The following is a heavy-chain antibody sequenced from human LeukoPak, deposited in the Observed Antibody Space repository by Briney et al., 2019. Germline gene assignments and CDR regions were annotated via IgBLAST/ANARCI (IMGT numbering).Heavy chain of an antibody. D-gene: IGHD7-27*01. Sequence: GGSLRLSCAASGFTVSSNYMNWVRQAPGKTLEWVSSISGSGRLIWYAGSVKGRFTISRDNAANSLFLQMNSLRVEDAAVYYCARDLQTGLAFDAWGQGTVVSVSS. CDR3: ARDLQTGLAFDA. CDR1: GFTVSSNY. J-gene: IGHJ3*01. CDR2: ISGSGRLI. V-gene: IGHV3-21*01.